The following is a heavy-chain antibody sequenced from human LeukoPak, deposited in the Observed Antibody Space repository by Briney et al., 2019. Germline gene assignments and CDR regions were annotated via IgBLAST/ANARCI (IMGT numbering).Heavy chain of an antibody. CDR3: AMLYGSGSYYTSESPATDY. V-gene: IGHV4-34*01. J-gene: IGHJ4*02. CDR2: INHSGST. Sequence: SETLSLTCAVYGGSFSGYYWSWIRQPPGKGLEWIGEINHSGSTNYNPSLKSRVTISVDTSKNQFSLKLSSVTAADTAVYYCAMLYGSGSYYTSESPATDYWGQGTLVTVSS. CDR1: GGSFSGYY. D-gene: IGHD3-10*01.